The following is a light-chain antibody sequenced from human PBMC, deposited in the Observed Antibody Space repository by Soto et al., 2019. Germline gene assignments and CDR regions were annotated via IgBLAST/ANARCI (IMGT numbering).Light chain of an antibody. CDR1: ESVSTN. CDR2: GAS. CDR3: QQYGSSTYT. J-gene: IGKJ2*01. V-gene: IGKV3-20*01. Sequence: EIVMTQSPATLSLSPGERATLSCRASESVSTNLAWYQQKAGQAPRLLIYGASTRATGIPDRFSGSGSGTDFTLTISRLEPEDFAVYYCQQYGSSTYTFGQGTKVDIK.